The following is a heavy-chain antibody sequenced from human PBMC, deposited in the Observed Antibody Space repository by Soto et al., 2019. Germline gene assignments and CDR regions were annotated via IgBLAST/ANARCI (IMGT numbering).Heavy chain of an antibody. Sequence: ASLKVSCKASGGTFSSYTISWVRQAPGQGLEWMGRIIPILGIANYAQKFQGRVTITADKSTSTAYMELSSLRSEDTAVYYCSGTHSSGWSTFDYWGQGTLVTVSS. J-gene: IGHJ4*02. CDR2: IIPILGIA. CDR1: GGTFSSYT. V-gene: IGHV1-69*02. CDR3: SGTHSSGWSTFDY. D-gene: IGHD6-19*01.